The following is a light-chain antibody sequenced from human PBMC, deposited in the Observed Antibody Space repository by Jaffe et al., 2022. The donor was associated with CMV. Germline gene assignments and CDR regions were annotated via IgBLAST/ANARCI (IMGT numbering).Light chain of an antibody. J-gene: IGLJ1*01. Sequence: QSALTQPASVSGSPGQSITISCTGTSGDIGGYNYVSWYQQHPGKAPKLLIYDVSNRPSGVSTRFSGSKSGNTASLTISGLQPEDESDYYCSSYISSPAYVFGTGTKVTVL. CDR2: DVS. V-gene: IGLV2-14*03. CDR1: SGDIGGYNY. CDR3: SSYISSPAYV.